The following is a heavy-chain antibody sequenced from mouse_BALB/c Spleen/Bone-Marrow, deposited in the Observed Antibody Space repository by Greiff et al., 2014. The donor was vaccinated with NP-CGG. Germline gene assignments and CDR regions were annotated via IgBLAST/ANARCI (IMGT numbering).Heavy chain of an antibody. J-gene: IGHJ2*01. CDR3: TRKDY. CDR1: GYTFTSYW. V-gene: IGHV1S127*01. CDR2: IDPSVIYT. Sequence: VQLQQSGAELAKPGASVKMSCKASGYTFTSYWMHWVKQRPGQGLEWIGVIDPSVIYTSYNQKFKDKATLTVDTSSSTAYMHHSSLTSEDSTVYYCTRKDYWGQGTTPTVSS.